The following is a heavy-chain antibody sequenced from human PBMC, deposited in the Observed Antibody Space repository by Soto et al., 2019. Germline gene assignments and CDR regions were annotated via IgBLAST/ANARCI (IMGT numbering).Heavy chain of an antibody. V-gene: IGHV4-59*01. CDR1: GGSISSYY. D-gene: IGHD3-10*01. CDR3: ARGWFGELSQHRIYGMDV. Sequence: PSETLSLTCTVSGGSISSYYWSWIRQPPGKGLEWIGYIYYSGSTNYNPSLKSRVTISVDTSKNQFSLKLSSVTAADTAVYYCARGWFGELSQHRIYGMDVWGQGPTVTVSS. CDR2: IYYSGST. J-gene: IGHJ6*02.